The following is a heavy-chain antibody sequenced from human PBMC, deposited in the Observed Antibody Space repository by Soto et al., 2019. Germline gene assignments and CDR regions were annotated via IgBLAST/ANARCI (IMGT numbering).Heavy chain of an antibody. CDR2: IYTVDSDT. D-gene: IGHD3-16*01. CDR3: ASRRVWVVEPSADYYYFAMDA. Sequence: EVQLVQSGAEVKKPGESLKISCKGSGHNFSNYWIGWVRQMPGKGLEWICIIYTVDSDTKYSPSFQGQVTISSDKSINTASRQVSSPKASDTAMSYCASRRVWVVEPSADYYYFAMDAWGQGTTVIVSS. J-gene: IGHJ6*02. V-gene: IGHV5-51*01. CDR1: GHNFSNYW.